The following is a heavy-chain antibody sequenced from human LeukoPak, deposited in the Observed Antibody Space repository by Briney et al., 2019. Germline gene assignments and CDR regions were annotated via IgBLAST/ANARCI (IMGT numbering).Heavy chain of an antibody. J-gene: IGHJ5*02. D-gene: IGHD3-10*01. CDR1: GGSFSGYY. CDR3: ARNRYYYGSGNYGVPNWFDP. CDR2: INHSGST. Sequence: PSETLSLTCAVYGGSFSGYYWSWIRQPPGKGLEWIGEINHSGSTNYSPSLKSRVTISVDTSKNQFSLKLSSVTAADTAMYYCARNRYYYGSGNYGVPNWFDPWGQGTLVTVSS. V-gene: IGHV4-34*01.